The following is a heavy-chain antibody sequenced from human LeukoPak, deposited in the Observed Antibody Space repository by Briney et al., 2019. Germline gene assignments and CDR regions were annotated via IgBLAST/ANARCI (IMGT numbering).Heavy chain of an antibody. CDR1: GFTFSSYA. Sequence: GGSLRLSCAASGFTFSSYAMSWVRQAPGKGLEWVSATSGSGGSTYYADSVKGRFTISRDNSKNTLYLQMNSLRAEDTAVYYCAKDSSGWREFDYWGQGTLVTVSS. D-gene: IGHD6-19*01. V-gene: IGHV3-23*01. CDR3: AKDSSGWREFDY. J-gene: IGHJ4*02. CDR2: TSGSGGST.